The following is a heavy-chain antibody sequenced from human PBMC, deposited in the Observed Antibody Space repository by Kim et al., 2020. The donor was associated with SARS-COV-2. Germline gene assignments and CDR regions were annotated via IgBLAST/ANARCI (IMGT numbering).Heavy chain of an antibody. D-gene: IGHD3-10*01. Sequence: AAPVKGRCTNSREDSKNTLYLQMNSLKAEDTAVYYCTTRITMVRGVRFDPWGQGTLVTVSS. J-gene: IGHJ5*02. V-gene: IGHV3-15*01. CDR3: TTRITMVRGVRFDP.